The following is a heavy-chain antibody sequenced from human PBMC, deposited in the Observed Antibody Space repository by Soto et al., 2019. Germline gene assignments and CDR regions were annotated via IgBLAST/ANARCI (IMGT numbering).Heavy chain of an antibody. CDR3: AKDLPVAYNWNNQREDY. CDR1: GFTFSSYG. Sequence: GGSLRLSCAASGFTFSSYGMHWVRQAPGKGLEWVAVISYDGSNKYYADSVKGRFTISRDNSKNTLYLQMNSLRAEDTAVYYCAKDLPVAYNWNNQREDYWGQGTLVTVSS. CDR2: ISYDGSNK. V-gene: IGHV3-30*18. J-gene: IGHJ4*02. D-gene: IGHD1-1*01.